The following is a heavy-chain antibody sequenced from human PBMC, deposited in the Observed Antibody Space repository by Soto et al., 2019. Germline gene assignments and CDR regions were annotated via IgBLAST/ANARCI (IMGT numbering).Heavy chain of an antibody. V-gene: IGHV4-31*03. D-gene: IGHD3-10*01. CDR3: ARDAMTWFGEYPDYNWFDP. CDR2: IYYSGST. CDR1: GGSISSGGYY. J-gene: IGHJ5*02. Sequence: SETLSLTCSVSGGSISSGGYYWSWIRQHSGKGLEWIGYIYYSGSTYYNPSLKSRVTISVDTSKNQFSLKLSSVTAADTAVYYCARDAMTWFGEYPDYNWFDPWGQGTLVTVSS.